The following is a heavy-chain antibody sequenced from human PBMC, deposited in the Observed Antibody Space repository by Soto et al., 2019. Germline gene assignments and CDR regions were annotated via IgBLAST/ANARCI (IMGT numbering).Heavy chain of an antibody. V-gene: IGHV3-23*01. CDR1: GFTFSSYA. CDR2: ISGSGGST. Sequence: GGSLRLSCAASGFTFSSYAMSWVRQAPGKGLEWVSAISGSGGSTYYADSVKGRFTISRDNSKDTLYLQMNSLRAEDTAVYYCAKDAVATYYYDSSGYSNWFDPWGQGTLVTVSS. CDR3: AKDAVATYYYDSSGYSNWFDP. J-gene: IGHJ5*02. D-gene: IGHD3-22*01.